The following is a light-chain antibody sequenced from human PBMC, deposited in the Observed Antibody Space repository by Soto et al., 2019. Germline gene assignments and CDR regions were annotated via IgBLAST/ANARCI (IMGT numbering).Light chain of an antibody. Sequence: DIQMTQSPPSVSASVGARVTITCRASQGISSWLAWYQQKPENAPKLLIHTASSLQSGVPSRFSGSGYGRDFTLTISSLQAEDVATYFCQQAHSSPFTFGHGTRVDLK. V-gene: IGKV1-12*01. J-gene: IGKJ3*01. CDR2: TAS. CDR1: QGISSW. CDR3: QQAHSSPFT.